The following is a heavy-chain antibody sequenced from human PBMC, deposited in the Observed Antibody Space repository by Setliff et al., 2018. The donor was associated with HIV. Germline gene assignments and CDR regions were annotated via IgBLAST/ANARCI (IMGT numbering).Heavy chain of an antibody. D-gene: IGHD2-8*02. Sequence: ASVKVSCKASAYTFTAYYIHWVRQAPGHELQLMGRIEPSSGGTNYIQKFQGRVTITRDTSIYTVYMELTGLTSDDTAVYYCSRQDHSSVNTGSLYAFDIWGQGTMVTVSS. J-gene: IGHJ3*02. CDR2: IEPSSGGT. CDR3: SRQDHSSVNTGSLYAFDI. CDR1: AYTFTAYY. V-gene: IGHV1-2*06.